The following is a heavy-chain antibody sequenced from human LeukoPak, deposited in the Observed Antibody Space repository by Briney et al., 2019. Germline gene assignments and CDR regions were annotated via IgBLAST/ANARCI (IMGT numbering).Heavy chain of an antibody. CDR2: IYYTGKT. Sequence: PSETLSLTCTVSGGSLASGGFYWSWIRQLPGTGLEWIGYIYYTGKTNYNPSLKSRVTISEDMSRNQFSLNLTSVTAADTAVYYCVRGQGPKTVAFDYWGQGTLVTVSS. CDR3: VRGQGPKTVAFDY. D-gene: IGHD6-19*01. J-gene: IGHJ4*02. V-gene: IGHV4-31*03. CDR1: GGSLASGGFY.